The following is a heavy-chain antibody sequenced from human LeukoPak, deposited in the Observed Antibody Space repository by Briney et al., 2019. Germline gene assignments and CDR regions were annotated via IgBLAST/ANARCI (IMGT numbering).Heavy chain of an antibody. Sequence: PSETLSLTCTVSGGSISSSSYYWSWIRQPAGKGLEWIGRIYPSGSTNYNPSLKSRVTMSVDTSKNQFSLKLSSVTAADTAVYYCAREDSESYRALGYWGQGTLVTVSS. J-gene: IGHJ4*02. CDR1: GGSISSSSYY. CDR3: AREDSESYRALGY. CDR2: IYPSGST. D-gene: IGHD1-26*01. V-gene: IGHV4-61*02.